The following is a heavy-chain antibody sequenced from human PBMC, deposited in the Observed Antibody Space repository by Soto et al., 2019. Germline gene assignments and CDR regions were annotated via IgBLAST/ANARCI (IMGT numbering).Heavy chain of an antibody. CDR3: ARASCRRPSCQVFDS. Sequence: QVQLQESGPGLVRPSQALSLTCSVSGGSINSDSYYWNWIRQHPGKGLEWIGYINYSGSAYYNPALKSRLSISVSPSTNQFSLILSSVTAADTAVYHCARASCRRPSCQVFDSWGQGALVTVSS. CDR1: GGSINSDSYY. D-gene: IGHD6-6*01. J-gene: IGHJ4*02. CDR2: INYSGSA. V-gene: IGHV4-31*03.